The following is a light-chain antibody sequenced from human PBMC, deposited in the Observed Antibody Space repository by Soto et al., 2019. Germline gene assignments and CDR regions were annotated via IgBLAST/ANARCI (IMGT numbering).Light chain of an antibody. CDR3: QKYDNARLT. J-gene: IGKJ4*01. Sequence: IQMTQAPSSLSASVGDRVTITCRARQDISTYLAWYQQKPGKVPKLLISAAYTLQSGVPPRFSGSGSGTDCTLTSSSLQPEDVAIYYCQKYDNARLTFGGGTKVEIK. V-gene: IGKV1-27*01. CDR1: QDISTY. CDR2: AAY.